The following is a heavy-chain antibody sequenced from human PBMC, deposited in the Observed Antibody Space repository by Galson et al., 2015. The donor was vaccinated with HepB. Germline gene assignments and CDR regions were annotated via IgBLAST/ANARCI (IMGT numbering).Heavy chain of an antibody. CDR2: ISGSGGST. D-gene: IGHD1-26*01. Sequence: SLRLSCAASGFTFSSYAMSWVRQAPGKGLEWVSAISGSGGSTYYADSVKGRFTISRDNSKNTLYLQMNSLRAEDAAVYYCAKPRGVGATSFDYWGQGTLVTVSS. CDR3: AKPRGVGATSFDY. J-gene: IGHJ4*02. V-gene: IGHV3-23*01. CDR1: GFTFSSYA.